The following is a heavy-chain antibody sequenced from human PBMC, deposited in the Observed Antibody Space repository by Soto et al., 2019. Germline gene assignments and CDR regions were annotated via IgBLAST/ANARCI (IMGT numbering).Heavy chain of an antibody. CDR3: ARNSXPPYCGGDCYSQGGMDV. CDR1: GYTFTSYA. Sequence: GATVKVSCKASGYTFTSYAMHWVRQAPGQRLEWMGWINAGNGNTKYSQKFQGRVTITRDTSASTAYMELSSLRSEDTAVYYCARNSXPPYCGGDCYSQGGMDVWGQGTTVTVSS. CDR2: INAGNGNT. J-gene: IGHJ6*01. D-gene: IGHD2-21*02. V-gene: IGHV1-3*01.